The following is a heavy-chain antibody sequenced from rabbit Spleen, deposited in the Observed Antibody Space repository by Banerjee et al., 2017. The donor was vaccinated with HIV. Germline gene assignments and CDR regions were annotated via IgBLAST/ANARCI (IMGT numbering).Heavy chain of an antibody. CDR1: GFDFSSSYY. V-gene: IGHV1S40*01. J-gene: IGHJ6*01. D-gene: IGHD8-1*01. Sequence: QSLEESGGDLVKPGASLTLTCKASGFDFSSSYYMCWVRQAPEKGLELIACIDTSSVHTADATWAKGRFTISKTSSTTVTLQMTSLTAADTATYFCARHAGYAGYGYSTLDLWGPGTLVTVS. CDR3: ARHAGYAGYGYSTLDL. CDR2: IDTSSVHT.